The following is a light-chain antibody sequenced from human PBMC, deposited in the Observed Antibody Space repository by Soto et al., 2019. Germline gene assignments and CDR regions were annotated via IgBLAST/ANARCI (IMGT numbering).Light chain of an antibody. CDR1: QSISIW. CDR2: KAS. J-gene: IGKJ1*01. Sequence: DIQMTQSPSTLSASVGDRVTITCRASQSISIWLAWYQQKPGKAPKILIYKASSLESGVPSRFSGSRSGPDFTLTISSLQPEDFATYYCQQSYSSPPTFGQGTKVDIK. CDR3: QQSYSSPPT. V-gene: IGKV1-5*03.